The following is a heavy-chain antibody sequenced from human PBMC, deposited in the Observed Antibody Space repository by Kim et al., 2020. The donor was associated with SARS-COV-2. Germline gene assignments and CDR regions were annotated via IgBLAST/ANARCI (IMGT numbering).Heavy chain of an antibody. J-gene: IGHJ3*02. V-gene: IGHV3-23*01. Sequence: AGSVKGRFTISRDNSKNTLYLQMNSLSAEDTAVYYCAKEHIVVVTDAFDIWGQGTMVTVSS. D-gene: IGHD2-21*02. CDR3: AKEHIVVVTDAFDI.